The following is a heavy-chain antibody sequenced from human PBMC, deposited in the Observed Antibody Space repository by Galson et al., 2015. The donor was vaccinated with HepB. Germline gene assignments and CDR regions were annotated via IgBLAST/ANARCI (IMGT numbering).Heavy chain of an antibody. CDR3: SGVLLDLAGNRPYYRVDV. CDR2: IRSKGYGGAT. Sequence: SLRLYCADSGFNFDDYAMIWVRQAQGKGLEWVGFIRSKGYGGATEYVASVKGRFIISRDDSKNIAYLQMNSLKSEDTAVYYCSGVLLDLAGNRPYYRVDVWGQGTTVTVSS. D-gene: IGHD1-14*01. V-gene: IGHV3-49*04. CDR1: GFNFDDYA. J-gene: IGHJ6*02.